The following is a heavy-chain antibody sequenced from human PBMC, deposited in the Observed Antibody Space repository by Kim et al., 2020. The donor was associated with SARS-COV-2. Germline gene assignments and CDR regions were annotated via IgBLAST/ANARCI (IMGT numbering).Heavy chain of an antibody. CDR3: ARDHMAYCGGDCSQDY. V-gene: IGHV1-18*01. CDR1: GYTFTSYG. CDR2: ISAYNGNT. J-gene: IGHJ4*02. D-gene: IGHD2-21*02. Sequence: ASVKVSCKASGYTFTSYGISWVRQAPGQVLEWMGWISAYNGNTNYAQKLQGRVTMTTDTSTSTAYMELRSLRSDDTAVYYCARDHMAYCGGDCSQDYWGQGTLVTVSS.